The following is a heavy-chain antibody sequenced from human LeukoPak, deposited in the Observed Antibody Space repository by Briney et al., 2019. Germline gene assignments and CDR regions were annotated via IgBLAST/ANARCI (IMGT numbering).Heavy chain of an antibody. V-gene: IGHV4-34*01. Sequence: SETLSLTCAVYGGSFSGYYWSWIRQPPGKGLEWIGEINHSGSTNYNPSLKSRVTISVDTSKNQFSLKLSSVTAADTAVYYCARRVARSSSGFDYWGQGTLVTVSS. J-gene: IGHJ4*02. CDR3: ARRVARSSSGFDY. CDR1: GGSFSGYY. D-gene: IGHD6-6*01. CDR2: INHSGST.